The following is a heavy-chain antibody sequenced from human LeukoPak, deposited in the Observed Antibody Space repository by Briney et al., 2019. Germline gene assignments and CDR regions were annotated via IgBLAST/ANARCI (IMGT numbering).Heavy chain of an antibody. J-gene: IGHJ3*02. D-gene: IGHD3-22*01. CDR3: ARDLSRRNYYDSSGYYYDAFDI. CDR1: GFTFSSYS. Sequence: GGSLRLSCAASGFTFSSYSMDWVRQAPGKGLEWVSYISSSSSTIYYADPVKGRFTISRDNAKNSLYLQMNSLRDEDTAVYYCARDLSRRNYYDSSGYYYDAFDIWGQGTMVTVSS. V-gene: IGHV3-48*02. CDR2: ISSSSSTI.